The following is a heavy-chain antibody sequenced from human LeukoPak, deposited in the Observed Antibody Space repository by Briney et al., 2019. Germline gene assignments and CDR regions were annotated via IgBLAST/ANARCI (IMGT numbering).Heavy chain of an antibody. CDR1: GFTFGNYA. CDR3: ARSRGCSSTSCYVNWFDP. V-gene: IGHV3-23*01. Sequence: GGSLRLSCTASGFTFGNYAMSWVRQAPGKGLEWVSAVSSGGDDTHYADSVKGRFTISRDNSRNTVFLQMNSLRAEDTAVYYCARSRGCSSTSCYVNWFDPWGQGTLVTVSS. CDR2: VSSGGDDT. J-gene: IGHJ5*02. D-gene: IGHD2-2*01.